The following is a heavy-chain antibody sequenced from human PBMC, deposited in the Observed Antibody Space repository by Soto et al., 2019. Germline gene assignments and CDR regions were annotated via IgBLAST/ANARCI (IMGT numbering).Heavy chain of an antibody. V-gene: IGHV3-7*01. J-gene: IGHJ3*02. CDR2: IKQDGSEK. CDR3: ATDGSSADAFDI. CDR1: GFTFSSYW. Sequence: GGSLRLSCAASGFTFSSYWISWVRQAPWKGLEWVANIKQDGSEKYYVDSVKGRFTISRDKAKNSLYLQMNSLGAKDTAVYYCATDGSSADAFDIWGQGTMV. D-gene: IGHD3-22*01.